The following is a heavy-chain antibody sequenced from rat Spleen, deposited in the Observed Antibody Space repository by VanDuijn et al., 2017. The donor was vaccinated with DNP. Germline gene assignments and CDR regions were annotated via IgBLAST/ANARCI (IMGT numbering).Heavy chain of an antibody. CDR2: VQSGGST. V-gene: IGHV2S1*01. Sequence: QVQLKESGPGLVQPSQTLSLTCTVSGFSLTSYHVHWVRQPPGKGLEWMGRVQSGGSTFYNSGLKSRLRISRDTSKSQVFLQMNSLQTEDSAIYYCTRDYYSRYIYHWAMDAWGQGTSVTVSS. CDR1: GFSLTSYH. D-gene: IGHD1-2*01. CDR3: TRDYYSRYIYHWAMDA. J-gene: IGHJ4*01.